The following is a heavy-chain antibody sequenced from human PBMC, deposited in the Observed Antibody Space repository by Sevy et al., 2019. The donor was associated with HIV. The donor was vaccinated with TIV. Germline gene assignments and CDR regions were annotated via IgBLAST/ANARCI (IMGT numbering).Heavy chain of an antibody. D-gene: IGHD3-22*01. CDR3: ARDGSGYYDSSGYYYPQYNWFDP. CDR1: GGTFSSYA. Sequence: ASVKVSCKASGGTFSSYAISWVRQAPGQGREWMGGIIPIFGTANYAQKFQGRVTITADESTSTAYMELSSLRSEDTAVYYCARDGSGYYDSSGYYYPQYNWFDPWGQGTLVTVSS. CDR2: IIPIFGTA. J-gene: IGHJ5*02. V-gene: IGHV1-69*13.